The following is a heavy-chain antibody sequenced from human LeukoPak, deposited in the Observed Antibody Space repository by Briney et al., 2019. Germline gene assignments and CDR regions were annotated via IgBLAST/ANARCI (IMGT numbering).Heavy chain of an antibody. CDR3: ARLYCSSISCQYYFDY. CDR2: IYYSGST. D-gene: IGHD2-2*01. V-gene: IGHV4-59*01. CDR1: GGSISSYY. Sequence: SETLSLTCTVSGGSISSYYWSWIRQPPGKGLEWIGYIYYSGSTNYNPSLKSRVTISVDTSKNQFSLKLSSVTAADTAVYYCARLYCSSISCQYYFDYWGQGTLVTVSS. J-gene: IGHJ4*02.